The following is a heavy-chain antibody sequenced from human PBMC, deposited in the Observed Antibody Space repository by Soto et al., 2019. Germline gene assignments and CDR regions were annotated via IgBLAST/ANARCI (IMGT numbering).Heavy chain of an antibody. J-gene: IGHJ1*01. Sequence: QVQLQQWGAGLLKPSETLSLTCAVYGGSFSGYYWSWIRQPPGKGLEWIGEINHSGSTNYNPSLKSRVTISVDTSKHQFSLKLSSVTAADTAVYYCARVRRGYYPTFGSEYFQHWGQGTLVTVSS. D-gene: IGHD3-22*01. CDR1: GGSFSGYY. V-gene: IGHV4-34*01. CDR2: INHSGST. CDR3: ARVRRGYYPTFGSEYFQH.